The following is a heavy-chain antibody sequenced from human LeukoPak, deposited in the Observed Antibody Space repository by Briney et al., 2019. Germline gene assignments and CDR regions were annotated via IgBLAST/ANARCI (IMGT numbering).Heavy chain of an antibody. Sequence: SETLSLTCTVSGDSISSSDYYWSWVRQPPGKGLEWIGKINHSGSTNYNPSLKSRVTISVDTSKNQFSLKLSSVTAADTAMYYCASSKNGDYFDYWGQGTLVTVSS. CDR1: GDSISSSDYY. D-gene: IGHD4-17*01. CDR3: ASSKNGDYFDY. CDR2: INHSGST. V-gene: IGHV4-39*07. J-gene: IGHJ4*02.